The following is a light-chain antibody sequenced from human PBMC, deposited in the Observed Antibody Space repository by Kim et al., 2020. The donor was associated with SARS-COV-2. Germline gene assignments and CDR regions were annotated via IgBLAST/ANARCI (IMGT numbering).Light chain of an antibody. CDR3: QQYDSHPLT. Sequence: DIQMTQSPSTLSASVGDRVTITCQASQDVSNCLTWYQQKPGKAPKLLIYVASNLETGVPSRFSGSGSGTDFTFTISSLQPDDIATYYCQQYDSHPLTFGEGTKVDIK. CDR1: QDVSNC. J-gene: IGKJ4*01. CDR2: VAS. V-gene: IGKV1-33*01.